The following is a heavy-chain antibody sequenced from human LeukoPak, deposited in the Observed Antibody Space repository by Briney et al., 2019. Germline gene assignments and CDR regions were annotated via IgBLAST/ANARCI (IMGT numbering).Heavy chain of an antibody. Sequence: SVKVSCKASGFTFTSSAVQWVRQARGQRLEWIGWIVVGSGNTNYAQKFQERVTITRDMSTSTAYMELISLRSEDTAVYYCAADSRGDTAMVFSDYWGQGTLVTVSS. CDR1: GFTFTSSA. D-gene: IGHD5-18*01. CDR2: IVVGSGNT. V-gene: IGHV1-58*01. CDR3: AADSRGDTAMVFSDY. J-gene: IGHJ4*02.